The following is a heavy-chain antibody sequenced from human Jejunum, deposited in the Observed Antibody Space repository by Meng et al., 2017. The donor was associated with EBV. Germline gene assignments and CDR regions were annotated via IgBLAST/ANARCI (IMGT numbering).Heavy chain of an antibody. V-gene: IGHV4-4*03. CDR1: TAFINSYEW. D-gene: IGHD1-14*01. CDR2: INQVGST. CDR3: ARASSERLLDY. Sequence: PYPRPGLASPPGTLALTLAVSTAFINSYEWWVWVRQPPGKGLEWLGEINQVGSTYYNPSLKSRVTISIDTSKRQFSLRLNSMTAADTAVYYCARASSERLLDYWGQGTLVTVSS. J-gene: IGHJ4*02.